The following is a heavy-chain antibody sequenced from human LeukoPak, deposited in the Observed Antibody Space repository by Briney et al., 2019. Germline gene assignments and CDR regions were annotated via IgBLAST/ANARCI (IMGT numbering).Heavy chain of an antibody. Sequence: GGSLRLSCAASGFTFSSYGMSWVRQAPGKGLEWVANIKQDGSEKYYVDSVKGRFTISRDDAKNSLYLQMNSLRAEDTAVYYCARGAATRTVTRPYDYWGQGTLVTVSS. J-gene: IGHJ4*02. CDR1: GFTFSSYG. V-gene: IGHV3-7*01. CDR3: ARGAATRTVTRPYDY. D-gene: IGHD4-17*01. CDR2: IKQDGSEK.